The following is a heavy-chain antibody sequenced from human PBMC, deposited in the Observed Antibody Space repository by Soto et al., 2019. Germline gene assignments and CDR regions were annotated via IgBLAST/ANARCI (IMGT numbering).Heavy chain of an antibody. CDR3: ARDPSDIVVVVAAIGWFDP. Sequence: QVQLVESGGGLVKPGGSLRLSCAASGFTFSDYYMSWIRQAPGKGLEWVSYISSSGSTIYYADSVKGRFTISRDNAKNSLYLQMNSLRGEDTAVYYCARDPSDIVVVVAAIGWFDPWGQGTLVTVSS. V-gene: IGHV3-11*01. CDR1: GFTFSDYY. CDR2: ISSSGSTI. J-gene: IGHJ5*02. D-gene: IGHD2-15*01.